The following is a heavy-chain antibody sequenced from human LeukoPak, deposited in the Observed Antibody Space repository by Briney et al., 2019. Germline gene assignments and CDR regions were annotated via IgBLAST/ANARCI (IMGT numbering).Heavy chain of an antibody. D-gene: IGHD3-22*01. V-gene: IGHV4-30-4*01. CDR3: ARSLGSGSGYYRPGGYYFDY. CDR1: GGSISSGDYY. J-gene: IGHJ4*02. CDR2: IYYSGST. Sequence: SETLSLTCTVSGGSISSGDYYWSWIRQPPGKGLEWIGYIYYSGSTYYNPSLKSRVTISVDTSKNQFSLKLSSVTAADTAVYYCARSLGSGSGYYRPGGYYFDYWGQGTLVTVSP.